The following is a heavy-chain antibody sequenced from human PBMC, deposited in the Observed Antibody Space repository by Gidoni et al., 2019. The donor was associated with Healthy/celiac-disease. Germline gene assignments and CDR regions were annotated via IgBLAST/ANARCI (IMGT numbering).Heavy chain of an antibody. Sequence: EVQLLEPGGGLVQPGGSLRLSCAASGFTFSSYAMSWVRQAPGKGLEWVSAISGSGGSTYYADSVKGRFTISRDNSKNTLYLQMNSLRAEDTAVYYCAKEGLLWFGELFSASDYWGQGTLVTVSS. CDR1: GFTFSSYA. V-gene: IGHV3-23*01. CDR3: AKEGLLWFGELFSASDY. D-gene: IGHD3-10*01. CDR2: ISGSGGST. J-gene: IGHJ4*02.